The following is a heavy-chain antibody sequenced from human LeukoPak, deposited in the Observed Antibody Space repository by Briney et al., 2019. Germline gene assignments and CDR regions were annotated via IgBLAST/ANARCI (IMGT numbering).Heavy chain of an antibody. CDR3: ARQNSKGYYYYGMDV. Sequence: SETLSPTCTVSGGSISSYYWSWIRQPPGKGLEWIGYIYYSGSTNYNPSLKSRVTISVNTSKNQFSLKLSSVTAADTAVYYCARQNSKGYYYYGMDVWGQGTTVTVSS. CDR2: IYYSGST. CDR1: GGSISSYY. D-gene: IGHD4-11*01. V-gene: IGHV4-59*08. J-gene: IGHJ6*02.